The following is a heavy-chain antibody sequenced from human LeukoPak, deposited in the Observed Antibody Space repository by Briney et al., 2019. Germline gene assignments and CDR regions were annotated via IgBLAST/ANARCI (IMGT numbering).Heavy chain of an antibody. CDR1: GFTFSGFW. V-gene: IGHV3-7*04. J-gene: IGHJ4*02. Sequence: RGSLRLSCAASGFTFSGFWMSWVRQAPTKVLEWVANIKYDGSDKRYVGSVKGRFTDSRDNANNSLYLQMHSLRAEDTAVYYCVRGGGSFDSWGQGTLVTVSS. CDR2: IKYDGSDK. D-gene: IGHD3-16*01. CDR3: VRGGGSFDS.